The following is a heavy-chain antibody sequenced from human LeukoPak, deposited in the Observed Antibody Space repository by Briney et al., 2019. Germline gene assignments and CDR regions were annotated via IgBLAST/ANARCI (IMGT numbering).Heavy chain of an antibody. CDR1: GGSFSGYY. J-gene: IGHJ3*02. CDR2: INHSGST. Sequence: SETLSLTCAVYGGSFSGYYWSWIRQPPGKGLEWIGEINHSGSTNYNPSLKSRVTISVDTSKNQFSLKLSSVTAADTAVYYCASFQQQDDAFDIWGQGTMVSVSS. D-gene: IGHD6-13*01. V-gene: IGHV4-34*01. CDR3: ASFQQQDDAFDI.